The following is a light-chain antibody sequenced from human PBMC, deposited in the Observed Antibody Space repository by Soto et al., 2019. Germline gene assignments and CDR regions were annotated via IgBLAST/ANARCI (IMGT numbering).Light chain of an antibody. CDR3: QQYYNPPWS. V-gene: IGKV4-1*01. J-gene: IGKJ1*01. CDR2: WAS. CDR1: RSLLYRSNNKNY. Sequence: DIVMTQSPGSLAVSLGERATINCKSSRSLLYRSNNKNYLDWYQQRPGQPPRLLIYWASTREPGVPVRFSGRGSGTAFTLTIDSLQDEDVAVYYCQQYYNPPWSFGQGTKV.